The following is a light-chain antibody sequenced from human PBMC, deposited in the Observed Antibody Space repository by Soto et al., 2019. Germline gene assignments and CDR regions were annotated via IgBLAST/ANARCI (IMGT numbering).Light chain of an antibody. V-gene: IGKV3-15*01. J-gene: IGKJ1*01. CDR3: HQYNTWWT. CDR1: QSVSSN. Sequence: EIVMTQSPATLSVSPGERATLSCRASQSVSSNLAWYQQKPGQAPRLLIYGASTRATGIPARLSGSGSGTEFTLPISSLQSEDFAVYYCHQYNTWWTFGQGTKVEIK. CDR2: GAS.